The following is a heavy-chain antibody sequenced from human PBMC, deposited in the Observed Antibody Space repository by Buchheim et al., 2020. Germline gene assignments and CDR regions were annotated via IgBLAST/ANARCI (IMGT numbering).Heavy chain of an antibody. V-gene: IGHV3-11*05. CDR2: ISSSSSYT. J-gene: IGHJ5*02. CDR3: ARIVIENWFDP. Sequence: QVQLVESGGGLVKPGGSLRLSCAASGFTFSNHYMSWIRQAPGKGLEWISYISSSSSYTNYADSLKGRFTISRDNAKTSLYLQMNSLRAEDTAVYYCARIVIENWFDPWGQGTL. CDR1: GFTFSNHY. D-gene: IGHD2-21*01.